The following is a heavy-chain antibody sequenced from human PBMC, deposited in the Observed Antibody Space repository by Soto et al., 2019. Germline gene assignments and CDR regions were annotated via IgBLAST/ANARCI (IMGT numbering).Heavy chain of an antibody. V-gene: IGHV2-5*02. CDR1: GFSLSTSGVG. Sequence: QITLKESGPTLVKPTQTLTLTCTFSGFSLSTSGVGVGWIRQPPGKALEWLALIYWDDDKRYSPSLQGRLTITKDTSKSQLGLTMTNMDPVDTATYYCAHVFDPYCFDYWGKGTLVTVAS. CDR3: AHVFDPYCFDY. J-gene: IGHJ4*02. D-gene: IGHD3-9*01. CDR2: IYWDDDK.